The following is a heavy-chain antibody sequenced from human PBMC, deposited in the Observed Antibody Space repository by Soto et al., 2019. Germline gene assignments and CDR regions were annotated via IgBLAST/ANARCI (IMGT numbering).Heavy chain of an antibody. CDR3: AKDGYCSGGSCPRYNWFDP. D-gene: IGHD2-15*01. J-gene: IGHJ5*02. CDR2: ISYDGSNK. CDR1: GFTLSSYG. Sequence: GGSLRLSCAASGFTLSSYGMHWVRQAPGKGLEWVAVISYDGSNKYYADSVKGRFTISRDNSKNTLYLQMNSLRAEDTAVYYCAKDGYCSGGSCPRYNWFDPWGQGTLVTVSS. V-gene: IGHV3-30*18.